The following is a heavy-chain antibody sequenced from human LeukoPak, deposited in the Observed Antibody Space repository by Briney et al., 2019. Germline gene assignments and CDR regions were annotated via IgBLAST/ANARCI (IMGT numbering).Heavy chain of an antibody. CDR3: ARVESSGWYGGWFDP. J-gene: IGHJ5*02. D-gene: IGHD6-19*01. Sequence: GGSLRLSCAASGFTVSSNYMSWVRQAPGKGLEWVSVNYSGGSTYYADSVKGRFTISRHNSKNTLYLQMNSLRAEDTAVYYCARVESSGWYGGWFDPWGQGTLVTVSS. V-gene: IGHV3-53*04. CDR1: GFTVSSNY. CDR2: NYSGGST.